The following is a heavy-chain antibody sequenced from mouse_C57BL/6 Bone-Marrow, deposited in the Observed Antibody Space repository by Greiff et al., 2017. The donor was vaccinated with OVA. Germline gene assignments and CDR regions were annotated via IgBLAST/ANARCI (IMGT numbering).Heavy chain of an antibody. J-gene: IGHJ1*03. V-gene: IGHV1-7*01. CDR1: GYTFTSYW. Sequence: QVQLQQSGADLAKPGASVKLSCKASGYTFTSYWMHWVKQRPGQGLEWIGYINPSSGYTKYNQKFKDKATLTADKYSSTAYRQLSSLTYEDSAVYYCARLYGNYRSWYFDVWGTGTTVTVSS. D-gene: IGHD2-10*02. CDR3: ARLYGNYRSWYFDV. CDR2: INPSSGYT.